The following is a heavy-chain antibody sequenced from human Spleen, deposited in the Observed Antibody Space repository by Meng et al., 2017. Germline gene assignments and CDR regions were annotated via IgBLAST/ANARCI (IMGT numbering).Heavy chain of an antibody. D-gene: IGHD6-13*01. V-gene: IGHV3-7*01. Sequence: GESLKISCAASGFTFSSYWMSWVRQAPGKGLEWVANIKQDGSEKYYVDSVKGRFTISRDNAKNSLYLQMNSLRAEDTAVYYCARGVIAAAGPFYWGQGTLVTVSS. CDR3: ARGVIAAAGPFY. J-gene: IGHJ4*02. CDR1: GFTFSSYW. CDR2: IKQDGSEK.